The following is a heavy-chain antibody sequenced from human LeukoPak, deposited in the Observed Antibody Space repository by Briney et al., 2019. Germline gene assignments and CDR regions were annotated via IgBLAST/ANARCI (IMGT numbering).Heavy chain of an antibody. D-gene: IGHD4-23*01. Sequence: PGGSPRDSCAQSGFTSSVIVIHWVPPGHGRGRWRGAFIGYKGSNKYYEGSVKGRFNISRDNSKNKMYLQMNSLKTEDTAVYYCAKDGYSEGYYYYYMDVWGKGTTVTVSS. J-gene: IGHJ6*03. CDR1: GFTSSVIV. CDR3: AKDGYSEGYYYYYMDV. V-gene: IGHV3-30*02. CDR2: IGYKGSNK.